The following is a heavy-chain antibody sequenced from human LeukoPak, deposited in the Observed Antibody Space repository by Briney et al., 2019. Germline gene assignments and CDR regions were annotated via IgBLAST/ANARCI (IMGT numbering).Heavy chain of an antibody. CDR2: IYHSGST. Sequence: SGTLSLTCAVSGGSISSSNWWSWVRQPPGKGLEWIGEIYHSGSTNYNPSLKSRVTISVDTSKNQFSLKLSSVTAADTAVYYCARRAPYSYEWSTLDYWGQGTLVTVSS. V-gene: IGHV4-4*02. CDR1: GGSISSSNW. J-gene: IGHJ4*02. D-gene: IGHD5-18*01. CDR3: ARRAPYSYEWSTLDY.